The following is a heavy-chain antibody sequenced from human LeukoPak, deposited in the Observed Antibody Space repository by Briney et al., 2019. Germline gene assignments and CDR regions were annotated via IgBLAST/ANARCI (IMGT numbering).Heavy chain of an antibody. V-gene: IGHV1-46*01. CDR3: ARARLVNWFDP. Sequence: ASVKVSCKASGYTFTNYYMHWVRQAPGQGLEWMGIINPSGGSTSYAQKFQGRVTMTRDTSTSTVYMELSSLRSEDTVVYYCARARLVNWFDPWGQGTLVTVSS. D-gene: IGHD3-9*01. CDR1: GYTFTNYY. J-gene: IGHJ5*02. CDR2: INPSGGST.